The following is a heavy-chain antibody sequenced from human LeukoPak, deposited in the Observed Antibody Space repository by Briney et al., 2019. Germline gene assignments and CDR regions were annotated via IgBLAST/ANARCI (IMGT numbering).Heavy chain of an antibody. CDR1: GHSFTNCG. D-gene: IGHD6-19*01. Sequence: ASVKLFCSTSGHSFTNCGMSCARQAPGQGLEWMGWINIYNGNTDYIQKLQGRVTMTTDTSTSTAYMELRSLTSDDTAVYYCARDFLAGIGYGDYWGQGTLVAVSS. J-gene: IGHJ4*02. CDR3: ARDFLAGIGYGDY. V-gene: IGHV1-18*01. CDR2: INIYNGNT.